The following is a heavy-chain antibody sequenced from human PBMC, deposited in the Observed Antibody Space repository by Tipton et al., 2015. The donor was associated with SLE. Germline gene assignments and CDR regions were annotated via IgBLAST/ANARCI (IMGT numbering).Heavy chain of an antibody. J-gene: IGHJ4*02. CDR3: ARIHYYGSGSRDY. Sequence: GSLRLSCAASGFTFSNYAFSWVRQAPGKGLEWISAVEGSGDKTYYADSVKGRFTISRDNAKDTLYLQMNSLRAEDTAVYYCARIHYYGSGSRDYWGQGTLVTVSS. V-gene: IGHV3-23*01. CDR1: GFTFSNYA. CDR2: VEGSGDKT. D-gene: IGHD3-10*01.